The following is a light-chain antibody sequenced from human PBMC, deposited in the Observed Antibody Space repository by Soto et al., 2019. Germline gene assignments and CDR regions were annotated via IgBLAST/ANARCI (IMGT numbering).Light chain of an antibody. J-gene: IGKJ5*01. CDR1: QSVSSY. Sequence: EIVLTQSPATLSLSPGERATLSCRASQSVSSYLAWYQQKPGQAPRLLIYDASNRATGIPARFSGSGSGTDFTLTISSLEPEDFAVYYCQQRSNWPPGPGVTFGQGTRLEIK. V-gene: IGKV3-11*01. CDR3: QQRSNWPPGPGVT. CDR2: DAS.